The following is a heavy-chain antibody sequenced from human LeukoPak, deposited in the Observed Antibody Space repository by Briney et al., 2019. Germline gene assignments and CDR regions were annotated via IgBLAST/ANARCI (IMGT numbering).Heavy chain of an antibody. J-gene: IGHJ4*02. D-gene: IGHD5-18*01. V-gene: IGHV5-51*01. CDR1: GYSFTSYW. CDR3: ASLKYSYGLFYFDY. Sequence: GESLKISCKGSGYSFTSYWIGWVRQMPGKGPEWMGIIYPGDSDTRYSPSFQGQVTISADKSISTAYLQRSSLKASDTAMYYCASLKYSYGLFYFDYWGQGTLVTVSS. CDR2: IYPGDSDT.